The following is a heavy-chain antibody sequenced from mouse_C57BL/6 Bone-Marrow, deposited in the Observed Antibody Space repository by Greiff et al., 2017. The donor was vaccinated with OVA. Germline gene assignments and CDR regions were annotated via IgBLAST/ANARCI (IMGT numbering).Heavy chain of an antibody. CDR3: ARSNYVRPRWFAY. V-gene: IGHV1-81*01. J-gene: IGHJ3*01. D-gene: IGHD2-5*01. Sequence: VQLVESGAELARPGASVKLSCKASGYTFTSYGISWVKQRTGQGLEWIGEIYPRSGNTYYNEKFKGKATLTADKSSSTAYMELRSLTSEDSAVYFCARSNYVRPRWFAYWGQGTLVTVSA. CDR1: GYTFTSYG. CDR2: IYPRSGNT.